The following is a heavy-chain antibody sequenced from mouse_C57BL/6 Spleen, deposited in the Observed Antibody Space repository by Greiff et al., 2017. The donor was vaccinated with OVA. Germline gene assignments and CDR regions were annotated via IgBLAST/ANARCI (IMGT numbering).Heavy chain of an antibody. CDR3: ARHYGSSSWFAY. J-gene: IGHJ3*01. D-gene: IGHD1-1*01. Sequence: QVQLQQPGAELVKPGASVKMSCKASGYTFTSYWITWVKQRPGQGLEWIGDIYPGSGSTNYNEKFKSKATLTVDTSSSTAYMQLSSLTSEDSAVYDCARHYGSSSWFAYWGQGTLGTVSA. V-gene: IGHV1-55*01. CDR2: IYPGSGST. CDR1: GYTFTSYW.